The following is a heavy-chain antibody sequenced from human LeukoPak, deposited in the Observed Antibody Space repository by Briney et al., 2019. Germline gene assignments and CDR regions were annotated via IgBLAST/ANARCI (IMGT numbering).Heavy chain of an antibody. CDR2: IYYSGST. D-gene: IGHD4-17*01. Sequence: SETLSLTCTVSGGSISSSSYYWGWIRQPPGKGLEWIGSIYYSGSTYYNPSLKSRVTISVDTSKNQFSLKLSSVTAADTAVYYCARVSMTTVTTFDYWGQGTLVTVSS. J-gene: IGHJ4*02. CDR1: GGSISSSSYY. CDR3: ARVSMTTVTTFDY. V-gene: IGHV4-39*07.